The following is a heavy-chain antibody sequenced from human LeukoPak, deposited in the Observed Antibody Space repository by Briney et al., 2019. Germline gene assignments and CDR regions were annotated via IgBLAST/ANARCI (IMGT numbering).Heavy chain of an antibody. Sequence: GGSLRLSCAASGFTFSSYAMTWVRQAPGKGPEWVSYISGSSRTIYYADSVKGRFTISRDNAKNSLYLQMNSLRDEDTAVYYCARNEWADYWGQGTLVTVSS. V-gene: IGHV3-48*02. CDR2: ISGSSRTI. CDR3: ARNEWADY. CDR1: GFTFSSYA. J-gene: IGHJ4*02. D-gene: IGHD1-26*01.